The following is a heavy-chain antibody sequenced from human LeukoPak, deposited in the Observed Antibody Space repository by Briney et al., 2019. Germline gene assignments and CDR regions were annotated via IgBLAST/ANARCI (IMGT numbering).Heavy chain of an antibody. V-gene: IGHV3-9*01. J-gene: IGHJ2*01. D-gene: IGHD2-21*02. CDR1: GFMFDDYA. CDR2: ISYNSDTI. CDR3: AKDYCGGDCYSGWYFDL. Sequence: PGRSLRLFCSASGFMFDDYAMYWVRQAPGKGLEWVSGISYNSDTIAYADSVKGRFTISRDNAKNSLYLQMNSLRAEDTALRYCAKDYCGGDCYSGWYFDLWGRGTLVTVSS.